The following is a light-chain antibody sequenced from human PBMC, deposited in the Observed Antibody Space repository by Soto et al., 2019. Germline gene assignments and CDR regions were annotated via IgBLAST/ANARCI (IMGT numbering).Light chain of an antibody. CDR1: QGIGDT. Sequence: EVVMTQSPATLSVSPGEGVTLSCRASQGIGDTLAWYQHKPGQTPRLLIYDTSTRATGVPARFSGSGSGTDFTLTISGLEPEDFAVYYCQQRNNWPWTFGQGTKVDIK. CDR3: QQRNNWPWT. V-gene: IGKV3-15*01. CDR2: DTS. J-gene: IGKJ1*01.